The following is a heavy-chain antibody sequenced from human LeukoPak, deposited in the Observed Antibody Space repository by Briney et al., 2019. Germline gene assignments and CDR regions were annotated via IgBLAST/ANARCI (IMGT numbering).Heavy chain of an antibody. V-gene: IGHV4-39*07. Sequence: PSETLSLTCTVSGGSISSSSYYWGWIRQPPGKGLEWIGSIYYSGSTYYNPSLKSRVTISVDTSKNQFSLKLSSVTAADTAVYYCARLDGVDYYYYYMDVWGKGTTVTISS. D-gene: IGHD5-24*01. J-gene: IGHJ6*03. CDR1: GGSISSSSYY. CDR3: ARLDGVDYYYYYMDV. CDR2: IYYSGST.